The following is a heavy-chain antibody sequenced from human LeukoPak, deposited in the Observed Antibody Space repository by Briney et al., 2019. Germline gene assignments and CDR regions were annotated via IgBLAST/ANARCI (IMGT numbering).Heavy chain of an antibody. CDR1: GGSITSYY. J-gene: IGHJ4*02. Sequence: SETLSLTCTVSGGSITSYYWSWIRQPPGKGLEWIGYIYNSGSTNYNPSLKSRVTISVDTSKNQFSLKLSSVTAEDTAVYYCARLYSSSLGRVFDYWGQGTLVTVSS. V-gene: IGHV4-59*01. CDR3: ARLYSSSLGRVFDY. CDR2: IYNSGST. D-gene: IGHD4-11*01.